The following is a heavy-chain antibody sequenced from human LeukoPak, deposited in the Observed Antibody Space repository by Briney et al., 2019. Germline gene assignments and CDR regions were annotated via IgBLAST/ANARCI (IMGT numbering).Heavy chain of an antibody. D-gene: IGHD2-2*01. J-gene: IGHJ5*02. V-gene: IGHV4-59*01. CDR3: ARGIVVVPESYNWFDP. CDR1: GGSISSYY. CDR2: IYYSGST. Sequence: SETLSLTCTVSGGSISSYYWSWIRQPPGKGLEWIGYIYYSGSTNYNLSLKSRVTISVDTSKNQFSLKLSSVTAADTAVYYCARGIVVVPESYNWFDPWGQGTLVTVSS.